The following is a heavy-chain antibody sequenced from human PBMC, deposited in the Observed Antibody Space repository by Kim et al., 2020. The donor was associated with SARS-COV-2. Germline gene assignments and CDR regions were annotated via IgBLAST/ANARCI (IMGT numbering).Heavy chain of an antibody. D-gene: IGHD1-26*01. CDR1: GFTFSSYA. CDR3: AKGVGNYYYSGVDV. CDR2: ISGSGGSS. Sequence: GGSLRLSCAASGFTFSSYAMTWVRQAPEKGLEWVSSISGSGGSSYYADSVKGRFTFSRDNSKNTLFLQMNSLRAEDTAVYYCAKGVGNYYYSGVDVWGQG. V-gene: IGHV3-23*01. J-gene: IGHJ6*02.